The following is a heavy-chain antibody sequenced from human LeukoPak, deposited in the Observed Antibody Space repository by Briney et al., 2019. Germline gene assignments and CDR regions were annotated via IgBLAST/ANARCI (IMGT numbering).Heavy chain of an antibody. CDR2: IWYDGSNK. J-gene: IGHJ1*01. CDR1: GFTFSSYG. V-gene: IGHV3-33*01. Sequence: GRSLRLSCAASGFTFSSYGMHWVRQAPGKGLEWVAVIWYDGSNKYYADSVKGRFTISRDNSKNTVYLQMNSLRAEDTALYYCARQSGRGRYFHHWGQGTLVTVSS. CDR3: ARQSGRGRYFHH. D-gene: IGHD2-15*01.